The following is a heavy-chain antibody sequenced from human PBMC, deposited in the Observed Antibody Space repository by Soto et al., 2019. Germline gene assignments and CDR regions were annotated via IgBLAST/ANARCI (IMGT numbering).Heavy chain of an antibody. J-gene: IGHJ4*02. V-gene: IGHV3-74*01. Sequence: GGSLRLSCAASGFTFSSHWMYWFRQAPGKGLVWVSRIDSGGSSTTYADSVKGRFTISRDNAKNTRYLQMNGLRAEDTAVYYCARWFTYGNFDYFDYWGQGTQVTVSS. D-gene: IGHD3-10*01. CDR3: ARWFTYGNFDYFDY. CDR1: GFTFSSHW. CDR2: IDSGGSST.